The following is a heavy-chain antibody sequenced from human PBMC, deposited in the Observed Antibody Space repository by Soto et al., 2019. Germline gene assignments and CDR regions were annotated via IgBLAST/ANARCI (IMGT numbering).Heavy chain of an antibody. D-gene: IGHD2-2*01. Sequence: QVQLVQSGAEVKKPGASVKVSCKTSGYTFTTYGISWARQAPGQGLEWMGWISTDIGNTNYAQKVQDRVTMTTDTSTSTAYMELRSLRSDDTAVYYCARFNCSSSSCYEGYFDYWGQGTLVTVSS. V-gene: IGHV1-18*01. CDR3: ARFNCSSSSCYEGYFDY. CDR1: GYTFTTYG. J-gene: IGHJ4*02. CDR2: ISTDIGNT.